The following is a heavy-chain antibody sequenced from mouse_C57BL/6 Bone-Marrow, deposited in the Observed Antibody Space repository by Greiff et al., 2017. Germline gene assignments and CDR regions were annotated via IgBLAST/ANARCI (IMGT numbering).Heavy chain of an antibody. CDR2: IDPSDSET. CDR1: GYTFTSYW. CDR3: ASWDWFAY. Sequence: QVQLKQPGAELVRPGSSVKLSCKASGYTFTSYWMHWVKQRPIQGLEWIGNIDPSDSETHYNQKFKGKATLTVDTSSSTAYMQLSSLTSEDSAVYYCASWDWFAYWGQGTLVTVSA. V-gene: IGHV1-52*01. J-gene: IGHJ3*01. D-gene: IGHD4-1*01.